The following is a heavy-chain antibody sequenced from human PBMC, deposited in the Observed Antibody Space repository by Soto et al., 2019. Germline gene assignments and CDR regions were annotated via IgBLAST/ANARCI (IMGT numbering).Heavy chain of an antibody. CDR3: ARDGGVDTAMVTKRPPGY. CDR1: GFTFSSYW. J-gene: IGHJ4*02. Sequence: GGSLRLSCAASGFTFSSYWMHWVRQAPGKGLVWVSRINSDGSSTSYADSVKGRFTISRDNAKNTLYLQMNSLRAEDTAVYYCARDGGVDTAMVTKRPPGYWGQGTLVTVSS. CDR2: INSDGSST. D-gene: IGHD5-18*01. V-gene: IGHV3-74*01.